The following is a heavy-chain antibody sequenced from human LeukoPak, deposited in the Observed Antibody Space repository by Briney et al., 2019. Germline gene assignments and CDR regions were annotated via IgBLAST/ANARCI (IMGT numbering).Heavy chain of an antibody. CDR3: AKTSDYDFWSGRFFYYGMDV. D-gene: IGHD3-3*01. J-gene: IGHJ6*02. CDR2: ISGSGGST. V-gene: IGHV3-23*01. Sequence: GSLRLSCAASGFTFSSYAMSWVRQAPGKGLEWVSAISGSGGSTYYADSVKGRFTISRDNSKNTLYLQMNSLRAEDTAVYYCAKTSDYDFWSGRFFYYGMDVWGQGTTVTVSS. CDR1: GFTFSSYA.